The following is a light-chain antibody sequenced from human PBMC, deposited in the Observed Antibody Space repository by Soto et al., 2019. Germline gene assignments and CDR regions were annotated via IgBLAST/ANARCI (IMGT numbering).Light chain of an antibody. CDR2: GDT. V-gene: IGLV1-40*01. CDR1: SSNIGAGYD. CDR3: QSYDNSLSGPV. J-gene: IGLJ1*01. Sequence: QSALTQPPSGSGAPGQRVTISSTGSSSNIGAGYDAHWYQQLPGKVPKLLIYGDTNRPSGVPDRFSGSKSGTSASLAITGLQPEDEADYYCQSYDNSLSGPVFGPGTKVTVL.